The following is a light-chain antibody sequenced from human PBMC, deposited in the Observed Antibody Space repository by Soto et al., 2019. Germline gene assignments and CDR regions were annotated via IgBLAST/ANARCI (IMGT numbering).Light chain of an antibody. CDR2: AAS. CDR3: QKYNSAPWT. V-gene: IGKV1-27*01. CDR1: QGINNF. J-gene: IGKJ1*01. Sequence: DIQMTQSPSSLSASVGDRVAITCRASQGINNFLAWYQLKPGKVPKLLIYAASTLQSGVPSRFSGSGSRTDFTLTISNLQPEDVATYFCQKYNSAPWTFGPGTKVEIK.